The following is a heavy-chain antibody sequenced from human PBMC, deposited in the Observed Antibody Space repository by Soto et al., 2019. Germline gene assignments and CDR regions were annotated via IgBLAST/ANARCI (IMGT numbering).Heavy chain of an antibody. V-gene: IGHV1-3*01. CDR3: ARLGYCSSTSCYYYYGMDV. J-gene: IGHJ6*02. Sequence: GASVKVSCKASGYTFTSYAMHWLRQAPGQGLEWMGWINAGNGNTKYSQKFQGRVTITRDTSASTAYMELSSLRSEDTAVYYCARLGYCSSTSCYYYYGMDVWGQGTTVTVSS. D-gene: IGHD2-2*01. CDR2: INAGNGNT. CDR1: GYTFTSYA.